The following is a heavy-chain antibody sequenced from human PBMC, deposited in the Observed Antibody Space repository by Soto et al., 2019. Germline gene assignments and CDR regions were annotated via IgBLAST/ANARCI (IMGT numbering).Heavy chain of an antibody. Sequence: QITLKESGPTLVKPTQTLTLTCTLSGFSFSTSGMAVGWIRQPPGKAPACLALIFWDGDKRYSPSLKTRLTLTKDTSENQVVLTMTNMDPVDSGTYYCAFRRNLVPTGGALDIWGRGTEVTVSS. CDR1: GFSFSTSGMA. CDR2: IFWDGDK. D-gene: IGHD3-10*01. V-gene: IGHV2-5*02. CDR3: AFRRNLVPTGGALDI. J-gene: IGHJ3*02.